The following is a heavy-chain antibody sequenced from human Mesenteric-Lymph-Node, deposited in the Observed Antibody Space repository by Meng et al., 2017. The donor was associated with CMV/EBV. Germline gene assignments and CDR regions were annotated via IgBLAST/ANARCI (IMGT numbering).Heavy chain of an antibody. D-gene: IGHD2-15*01. Sequence: GESLKISCAACGFTFSSYDMHWVRQATGKGLEWVSAIGTAGDTYYPGSVKGQFTISRDNSKNTLYLQMNSLRAEDTAVYYCAKGYCSGGTCGKNHWGQGILVTVSS. V-gene: IGHV3-13*03. CDR3: AKGYCSGGTCGKNH. CDR2: IGTAGDT. J-gene: IGHJ5*02. CDR1: GFTFSSYD.